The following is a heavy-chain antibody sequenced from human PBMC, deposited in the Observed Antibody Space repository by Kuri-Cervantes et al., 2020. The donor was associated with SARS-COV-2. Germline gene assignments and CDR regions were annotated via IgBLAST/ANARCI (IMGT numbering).Heavy chain of an antibody. D-gene: IGHD6-19*01. CDR3: ASQWLNLYGMDV. Sequence: GGSLRLSCAASGFTVSSNYMSWVRQAPGKGLEWVSVIYSGGSTYYADSVKGRFTISRDNSKTSLYLQMNSLRAEDTAVYYCASQWLNLYGMDVWGQGTTVTVSS. CDR2: IYSGGST. CDR1: GFTVSSNY. J-gene: IGHJ6*02. V-gene: IGHV3-53*01.